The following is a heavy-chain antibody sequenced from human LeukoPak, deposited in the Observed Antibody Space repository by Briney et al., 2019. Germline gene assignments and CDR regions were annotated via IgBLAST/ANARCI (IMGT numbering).Heavy chain of an antibody. Sequence: PGGSLRLSCAASGFTYSNFGMNWVRQAPGEGLEWVSSISSGSSYIYYADSVKGRFTISRDNAKNSLYLQMNSLRAEDTAVYYCARDKGYFDYWGQGTLVTVSS. CDR2: ISSGSSYI. CDR3: ARDKGYFDY. V-gene: IGHV3-21*01. CDR1: GFTYSNFG. J-gene: IGHJ4*02.